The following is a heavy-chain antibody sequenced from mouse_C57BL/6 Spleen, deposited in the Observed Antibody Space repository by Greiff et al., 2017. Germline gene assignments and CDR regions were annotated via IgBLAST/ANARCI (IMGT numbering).Heavy chain of an antibody. CDR1: GYTFTGYW. CDR3: AAYDYDEGAWFAY. Sequence: QVQLQQPGAELVKPGASVKVSCKASGYTFTGYWMHWVKQRHGPGLEWIGRIHPSNSATNYNQKFKGKATLTVDKSSRTANMQRSSLTSEDSAVYYCAAYDYDEGAWFAYWGQGTLVTVS. J-gene: IGHJ3*01. CDR2: IHPSNSAT. D-gene: IGHD2-4*01. V-gene: IGHV1-74*01.